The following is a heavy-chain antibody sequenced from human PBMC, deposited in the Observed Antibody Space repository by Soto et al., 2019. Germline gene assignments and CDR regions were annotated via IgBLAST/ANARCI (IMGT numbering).Heavy chain of an antibody. CDR2: ILYDGSKK. CDR1: GFNLNTYG. J-gene: IGHJ4*02. D-gene: IGHD3-16*01. CDR3: VRDLALMADY. V-gene: IGHV3-30*03. Sequence: LRLSCVASGFNLNTYGIYWVRQAPGKGLQWVAQILYDGSKKHYADSVRGRFTITRDNSKNTAYLQMDSLRVDDTAMYYCVRDLALMADYWGQGTLVTVSS.